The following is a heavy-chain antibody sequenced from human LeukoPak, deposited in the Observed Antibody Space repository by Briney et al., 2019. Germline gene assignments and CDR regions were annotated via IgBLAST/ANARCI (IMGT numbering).Heavy chain of an antibody. CDR3: AREMTGPTTYYYYGMNV. J-gene: IGHJ6*02. CDR2: INWNGGST. CDR1: GFTFDDYG. V-gene: IGHV3-20*04. Sequence: TGGSLRLSCAASGFTFDDYGMSWVRQAPGKGLEWVSAINWNGGSTGYADSVKGRFTISRDNAKNSLYLQMNSLRAEDTAVYYCAREMTGPTTYYYYGMNVWGQGTTVTVSS. D-gene: IGHD1-1*01.